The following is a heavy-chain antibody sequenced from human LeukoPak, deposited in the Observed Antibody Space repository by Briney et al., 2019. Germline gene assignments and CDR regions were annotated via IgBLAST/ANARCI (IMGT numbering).Heavy chain of an antibody. J-gene: IGHJ4*02. CDR3: ARDRHYYDSSGRTYYFDY. Sequence: GGSLRLSCAASGFTFSSYSMNWVRQAPGKGLEWVSYISSSSSTIYYADSVKGRFTISRDNAKNSLYLQMNSLRAEDTAVYYCARDRHYYDSSGRTYYFDYWGQGTLVTVSS. D-gene: IGHD3-22*01. V-gene: IGHV3-48*01. CDR2: ISSSSSTI. CDR1: GFTFSSYS.